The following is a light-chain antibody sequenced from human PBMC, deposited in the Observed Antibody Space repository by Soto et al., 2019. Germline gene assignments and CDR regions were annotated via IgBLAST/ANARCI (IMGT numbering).Light chain of an antibody. CDR2: GNN. V-gene: IGLV1-44*01. CDR1: SSNIGSNT. Sequence: QSVLTQPPSASGTPGQRVTTSCSGSSSNIGSNTVNWYQQLPGTAPKLLIYGNNERPSGVPDRFSGSKSGTSGSLAISGLQSEDEADYYCASWDDTLNVAVFGGGTQLTVL. J-gene: IGLJ7*01. CDR3: ASWDDTLNVAV.